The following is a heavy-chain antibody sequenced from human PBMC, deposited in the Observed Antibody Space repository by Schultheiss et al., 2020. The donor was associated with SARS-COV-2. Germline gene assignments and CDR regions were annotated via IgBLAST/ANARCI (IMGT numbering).Heavy chain of an antibody. Sequence: GESLKISCKGSGYTFSNYWIDWVRQMPGKGLEWMGIIYPGDSDTRYSPSFQGQVTISADKSISTAYLQWSSLKASDTAMYYCARTVVVAATGAFDIWGQGTMVTVSS. J-gene: IGHJ3*02. CDR2: IYPGDSDT. CDR1: GYTFSNYW. D-gene: IGHD2-15*01. V-gene: IGHV5-51*01. CDR3: ARTVVVAATGAFDI.